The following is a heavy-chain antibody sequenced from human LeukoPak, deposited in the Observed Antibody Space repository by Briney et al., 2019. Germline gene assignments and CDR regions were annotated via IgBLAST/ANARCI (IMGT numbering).Heavy chain of an antibody. CDR1: GGSISSYY. CDR2: IYTSGST. J-gene: IGHJ4*02. D-gene: IGHD6-13*01. CDR3: ARGGWHSSSWYFEY. Sequence: SETLSLTCTVSGGSISSYYWSWIRQPAGKGLEWIGRIYTSGSTNYNPSLKSRVTMSVDTSKNQFSLKLSPVTAADTAVYYCARGGWHSSSWYFEYWGQGTLVTVSS. V-gene: IGHV4-4*07.